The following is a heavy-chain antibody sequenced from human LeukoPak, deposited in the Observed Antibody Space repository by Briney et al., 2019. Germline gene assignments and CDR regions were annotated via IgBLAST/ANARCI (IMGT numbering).Heavy chain of an antibody. CDR1: GGTFSSYA. J-gene: IGHJ4*02. V-gene: IGHV1-69*06. D-gene: IGHD6-6*01. Sequence: SVKVSRKASGGTFSSYAISWVRQAPGQGLEWMGGITPIFGRANYAQKFQGRVTITADKSTSTAYMELSSLRSEDTAVYYCARSIGWQLVLYDYWGQGTLVTVSS. CDR2: ITPIFGRA. CDR3: ARSIGWQLVLYDY.